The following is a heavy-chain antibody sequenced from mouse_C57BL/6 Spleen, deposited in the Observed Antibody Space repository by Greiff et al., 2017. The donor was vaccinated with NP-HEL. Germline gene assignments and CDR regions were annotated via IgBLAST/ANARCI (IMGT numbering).Heavy chain of an antibody. CDR1: GYTFTSYW. D-gene: IGHD1-1*01. CDR3: RARFITTVVADY. V-gene: IGHV1-64*01. J-gene: IGHJ2*01. Sequence: QVQLQQPGAELVKPGASVKLSCKASGYTFTSYWMHWVKQRPGQGLEWIGMIHPNSGSTNYNEKFKSKATLTVDKSSSTAYMQLSSLTAEDSAVYYCRARFITTVVADYWGQGTTLTVSS. CDR2: IHPNSGST.